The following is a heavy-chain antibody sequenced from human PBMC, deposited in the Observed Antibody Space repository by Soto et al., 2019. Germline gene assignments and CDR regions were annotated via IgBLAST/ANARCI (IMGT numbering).Heavy chain of an antibody. CDR1: GGTFSSYT. D-gene: IGHD2-2*02. CDR2: IIPILGIA. J-gene: IGHJ4*02. CDR3: ASDQPLLYRGYFDY. Sequence: QVQLVQSGAEVKKPGSSVKVSCKASGGTFSSYTISWVRQAPGQGLEWMGRIIPILGIANYAQKFQGRVTITADKSTSPAYMELSSLRSEDTAVYYCASDQPLLYRGYFDYWGQGTLVTVSS. V-gene: IGHV1-69*02.